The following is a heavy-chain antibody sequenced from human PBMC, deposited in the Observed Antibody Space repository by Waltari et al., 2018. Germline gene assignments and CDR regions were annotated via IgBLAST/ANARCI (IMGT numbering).Heavy chain of an antibody. Sequence: YAMSWVRQAPGKGLEWVSAISGSGGSTYYADSVKGRFTISRDNSKNTLYLQMNSLRAEDTAVYYCAKPSGPPPTFFDYWGQGTLVTVSS. CDR3: AKPSGPPPTFFDY. D-gene: IGHD2-15*01. J-gene: IGHJ4*02. CDR2: ISGSGGST. CDR1: YA. V-gene: IGHV3-23*01.